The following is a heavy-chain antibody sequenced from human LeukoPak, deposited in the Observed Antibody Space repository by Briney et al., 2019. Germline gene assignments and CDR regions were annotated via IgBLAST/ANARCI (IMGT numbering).Heavy chain of an antibody. Sequence: SETLSLTCTVSGGSISSSSYYWGWIRQPPGKGLEWIGSIYYSGSTYYNPSLKSRVTISVDTSKNQFPLKLSSVTAADTAVYYCARQLASSWLGSYYYYGMDVWGQGTTVTVSS. CDR3: ARQLASSWLGSYYYYGMDV. CDR2: IYYSGST. D-gene: IGHD6-13*01. J-gene: IGHJ6*02. CDR1: GGSISSSSYY. V-gene: IGHV4-39*01.